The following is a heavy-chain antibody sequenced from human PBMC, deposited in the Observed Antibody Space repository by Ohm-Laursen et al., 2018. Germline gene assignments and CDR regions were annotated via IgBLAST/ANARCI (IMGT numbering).Heavy chain of an antibody. CDR1: GGSSSSFY. D-gene: IGHD6-19*01. CDR2: IYTSGST. V-gene: IGHV4-4*07. J-gene: IGHJ4*02. CDR3: ARDRSGWFNYFEF. Sequence: SETLSLTCTVSGGSSSSFYWSWIRQSPGMGLEWIGRIYTSGSTNYNPSLKSRVTMSVDTSKNQFSLKLTSVTAADTAVYYCARDRSGWFNYFEFWGQGILVTVSS.